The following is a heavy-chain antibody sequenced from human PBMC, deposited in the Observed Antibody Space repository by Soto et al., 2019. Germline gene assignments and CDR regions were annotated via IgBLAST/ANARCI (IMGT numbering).Heavy chain of an antibody. V-gene: IGHV3-74*01. Sequence: GGSLRLSCAASGFTISSYWMHWVRQAPGKGLVWVSRINSDGSNTSYADSVKGRFVISRDNAKNTLYLQMNSLRVEDTAVYYFVRSRYHYCLVFWGQGTTVTVSS. CDR1: GFTISSYW. CDR3: VRSRYHYCLVF. J-gene: IGHJ6*02. D-gene: IGHD3-16*01. CDR2: INSDGSNT.